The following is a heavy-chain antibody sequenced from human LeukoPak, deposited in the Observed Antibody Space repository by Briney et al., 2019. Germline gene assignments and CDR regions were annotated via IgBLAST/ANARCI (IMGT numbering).Heavy chain of an antibody. D-gene: IGHD6-13*01. CDR2: FSESGGRT. V-gene: IGHV3-23*01. CDR3: AREKRLAAAGTTFDP. Sequence: GGSLRLSCVASGFTFSSNDMSWVRQAPGKGLEWVSIFSESGGRTYYADSVKGRFTISRDTPKNTLYLQMNSLRAEDTAVYYCAREKRLAAAGTTFDPWGQGTLVTVSS. CDR1: GFTFSSND. J-gene: IGHJ5*02.